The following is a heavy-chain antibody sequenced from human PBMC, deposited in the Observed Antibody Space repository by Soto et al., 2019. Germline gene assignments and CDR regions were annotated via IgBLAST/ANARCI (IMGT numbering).Heavy chain of an antibody. CDR1: GGSISSSGYY. CDR2: IYYSGSA. CDR3: ERYYYESSDYLRALDI. V-gene: IGHV4-31*03. J-gene: IGHJ3*02. D-gene: IGHD3-22*01. Sequence: QVQLQESGPGLVKPSETLSLTCTVSGGSISSSGYYWSWIRQHPGKGLEWIGYIYYSGSASYNPSRKSRVTISVDTSKNQFSLKLTSVTAADTAVYYCERYYYESSDYLRALDIWGQGTLVTVSS.